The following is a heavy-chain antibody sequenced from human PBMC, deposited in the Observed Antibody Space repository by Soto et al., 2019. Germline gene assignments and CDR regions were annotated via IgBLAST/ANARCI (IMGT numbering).Heavy chain of an antibody. CDR1: GGTFSSYA. CDR3: AIGGSLIVATRWFDP. CDR2: IIPIFGTA. J-gene: IGHJ5*02. Sequence: GASVKVSCKASGGTFSSYAISWVRQAPGQGLEWMGGIIPIFGTANYAQKLQGRVTITADESTSTAYMELSSLRSEDTAVYYCAIGGSLIVATRWFDPWGQGTLVTVSS. D-gene: IGHD5-12*01. V-gene: IGHV1-69*13.